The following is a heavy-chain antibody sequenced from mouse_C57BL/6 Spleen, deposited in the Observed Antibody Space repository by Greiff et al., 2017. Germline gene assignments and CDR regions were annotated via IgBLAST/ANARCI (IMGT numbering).Heavy chain of an antibody. Sequence: EVKLVESGEGLVKPGGSLKLSCAASGFTFSSYAMSWVRQTPEKRLEWVAYISSGGDYIYYADTVKGRFTISRDNARNTLYLQMSSLKSEDTAMYYCTRSPYYYGSSYGWYFYVWGTGTTVTVSS. CDR2: ISSGGDYI. CDR3: TRSPYYYGSSYGWYFYV. D-gene: IGHD1-1*01. CDR1: GFTFSSYA. J-gene: IGHJ1*03. V-gene: IGHV5-9-1*02.